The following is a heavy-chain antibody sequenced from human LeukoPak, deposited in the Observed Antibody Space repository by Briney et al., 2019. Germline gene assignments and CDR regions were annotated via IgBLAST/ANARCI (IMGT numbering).Heavy chain of an antibody. V-gene: IGHV4-59*11. CDR2: VFYSGVT. Sequence: PSETLSLTCKVSGDSMTSHSWTWIRQSPGKSLEWIGYVFYSGVTDYNPSLKSRVTISIDTSKLQFSLRLTSVTVADTAVYYCTRDAHRNNWYFDIWGRSTLVTVSS. CDR1: GDSMTSHS. CDR3: TRDAHRNNWYFDI. D-gene: IGHD2-21*01. J-gene: IGHJ2*01.